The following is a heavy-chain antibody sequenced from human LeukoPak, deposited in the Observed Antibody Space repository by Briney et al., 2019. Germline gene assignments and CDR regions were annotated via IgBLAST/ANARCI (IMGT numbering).Heavy chain of an antibody. CDR1: GFTFSSYA. D-gene: IGHD3-10*02. CDR2: ISSSGSTI. J-gene: IGHJ6*04. CDR3: AELGITMIGGV. V-gene: IGHV3-48*03. Sequence: GGPLRLSCAASGFTFSSYAMSWVRQAPGKGLEWVSYISSSGSTIYYADSVKGRFTISRDNAKNSLYLQMNSLRAEDTAVYYCAELGITMIGGVWGKGTTVTISS.